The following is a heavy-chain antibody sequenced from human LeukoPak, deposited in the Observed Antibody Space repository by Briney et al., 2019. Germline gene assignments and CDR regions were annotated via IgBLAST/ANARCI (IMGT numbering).Heavy chain of an antibody. CDR2: IYPGDSDT. J-gene: IGHJ6*02. CDR1: GYSFTSYW. Sequence: KSGESLKISCKGSGYSFTSYWIGWVRQMPGKGLEWMGIIYPGDSDTRYSPSFQGQVTISADKSISTAYLQWSSLKASDTAMYYCARLVADSSSWYDDYYGMDVWGQGTTVTVSS. D-gene: IGHD6-13*01. CDR3: ARLVADSSSWYDDYYGMDV. V-gene: IGHV5-51*01.